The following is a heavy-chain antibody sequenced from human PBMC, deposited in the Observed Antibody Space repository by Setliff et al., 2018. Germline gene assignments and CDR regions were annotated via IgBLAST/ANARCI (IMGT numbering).Heavy chain of an antibody. CDR3: ARGRNIAIRLLDS. CDR1: GGTFTYYY. J-gene: IGHJ4*02. CDR2: INHSGST. D-gene: IGHD6-6*01. Sequence: ASETLSLTCAASGGTFTYYYWTWIRQAPGKGLEWIGEINHSGSTNYNPSLKSRATISIDTSKNQFSLNLRSVTAADTAVYYCARGRNIAIRLLDSWGQGNLVTVSS. V-gene: IGHV4-34*01.